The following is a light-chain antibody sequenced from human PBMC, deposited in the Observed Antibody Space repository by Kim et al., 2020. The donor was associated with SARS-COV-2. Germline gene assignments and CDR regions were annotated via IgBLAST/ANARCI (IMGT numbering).Light chain of an antibody. CDR3: QQYQSYLYT. CDR1: QSISSW. CDR2: KAS. J-gene: IGKJ2*01. Sequence: DIQMTQSPSTLSASVGDRVTITCRASQSISSWLAWYQQKPGKAPNLLIYKASNLESGVPSRFSGSGSGTEFTLTISNLQPDDFATYYCQQYQSYLYTFGQGTKLEI. V-gene: IGKV1-5*03.